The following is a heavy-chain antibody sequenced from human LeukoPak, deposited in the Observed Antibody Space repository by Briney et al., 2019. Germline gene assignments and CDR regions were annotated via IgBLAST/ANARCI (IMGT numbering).Heavy chain of an antibody. V-gene: IGHV4-34*01. CDR3: ARGRGAGTSDNYYYGMDV. D-gene: IGHD1/OR15-1a*01. Sequence: PSETLSLTCAVYGGSFSGYYWSWIRQPPGKGLEWIGEINHSGSTNYNPSLKSRVTISVDTSKNQFSLKLSSVTAADTAVYYCARGRGAGTSDNYYYGMDVWGQGTTVTVSS. J-gene: IGHJ6*02. CDR1: GGSFSGYY. CDR2: INHSGST.